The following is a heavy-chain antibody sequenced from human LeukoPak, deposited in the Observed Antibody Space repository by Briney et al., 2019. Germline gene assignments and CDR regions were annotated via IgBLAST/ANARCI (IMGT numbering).Heavy chain of an antibody. D-gene: IGHD2-15*01. Sequence: GGSLRLSCAASGFTFSSYWMSWVRQAPGKGLEWVANIKQDGSEKYYVDSVKGRFTISRDNAKNSLYLQMNSLRAEDTAVYYCARDRIDQGSVAFDFWGQGTMVTVSS. J-gene: IGHJ3*01. V-gene: IGHV3-7*01. CDR2: IKQDGSEK. CDR1: GFTFSSYW. CDR3: ARDRIDQGSVAFDF.